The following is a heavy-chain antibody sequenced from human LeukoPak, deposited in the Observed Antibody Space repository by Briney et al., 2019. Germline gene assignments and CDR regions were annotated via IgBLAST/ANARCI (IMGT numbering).Heavy chain of an antibody. V-gene: IGHV3-7*01. CDR2: IKQDGSEK. J-gene: IGHJ1*01. CDR3: ARVPLYSSGWYSYFQH. D-gene: IGHD6-19*01. CDR1: GFTFSSYC. Sequence: GGSLRLSCAASGFTFSSYCMSWVRQAPGKGLEWVANIKQDGSEKNYVDSVKGRFTISRDNAKNSLYLQMNSLRAEDTAVYYCARVPLYSSGWYSYFQHWGQGTLVTVSS.